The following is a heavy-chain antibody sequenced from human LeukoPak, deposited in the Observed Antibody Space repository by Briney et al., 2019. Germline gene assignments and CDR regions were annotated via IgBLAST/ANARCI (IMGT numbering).Heavy chain of an antibody. Sequence: GGSLRLSCAASGFTFSSYAMSWVRRAPGKGLEWVSAISGSGGSTYYADSVKGRFTISRDNSKNTLYLQMNSLRAEDTAVYYCAILDVDIVATTFDYWGQGTLVTVSS. D-gene: IGHD5-12*01. J-gene: IGHJ4*02. CDR3: AILDVDIVATTFDY. V-gene: IGHV3-23*01. CDR2: ISGSGGST. CDR1: GFTFSSYA.